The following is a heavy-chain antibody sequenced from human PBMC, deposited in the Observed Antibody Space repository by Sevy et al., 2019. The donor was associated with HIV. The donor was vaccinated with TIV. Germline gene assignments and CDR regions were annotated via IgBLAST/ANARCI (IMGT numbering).Heavy chain of an antibody. CDR3: ARDQRRDIVVVVAATNWFDP. CDR2: ISSSSSYI. CDR1: RFTFSSYS. J-gene: IGHJ5*02. V-gene: IGHV3-21*01. D-gene: IGHD2-15*01. Sequence: GGSLRLSCAASRFTFSSYSMNWVRQAPGKGLEWVSSISSSSSYIYYSDSVKGRFTISRDNAKNSLYLQMNSLRAEDTAVYYCARDQRRDIVVVVAATNWFDPWGQGTLVTVSS.